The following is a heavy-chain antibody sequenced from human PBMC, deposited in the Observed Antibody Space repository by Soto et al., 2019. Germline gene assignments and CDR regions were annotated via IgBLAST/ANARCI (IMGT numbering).Heavy chain of an antibody. V-gene: IGHV5-51*01. CDR3: ARLLNPGSIVLMVYADYYYYGMDV. CDR1: GYSFTSYW. J-gene: IGHJ6*02. CDR2: IYPGDSDT. D-gene: IGHD2-8*01. Sequence: GESLKISCKGSGYSFTSYWIGWVRQMPGKGLEWMGIIYPGDSDTRYSPSFQGQVTISADKSISTAYLQWSSLKASDTAMYYCARLLNPGSIVLMVYADYYYYGMDVWGQGTTVTVSS.